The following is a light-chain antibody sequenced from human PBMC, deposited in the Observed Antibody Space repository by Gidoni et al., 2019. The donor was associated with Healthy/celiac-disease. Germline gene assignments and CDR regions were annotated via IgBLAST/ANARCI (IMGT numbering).Light chain of an antibody. CDR1: QSVSSY. CDR2: EAS. J-gene: IGKJ1*01. V-gene: IGKV3-11*01. Sequence: ESVLTQSPAPLSLSPGERATRSCRASQSVSSYLAWYQPKPVPAPRLLIYEASTRATGIPARFSGPGSEIALTLTILHLEPDAFSVYYRHQRCPWWTFGQGTKVEIK. CDR3: HQRCPWWT.